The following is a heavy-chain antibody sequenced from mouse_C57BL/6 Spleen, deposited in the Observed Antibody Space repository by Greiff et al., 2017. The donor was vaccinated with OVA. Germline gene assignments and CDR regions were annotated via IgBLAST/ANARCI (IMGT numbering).Heavy chain of an antibody. V-gene: IGHV14-4*01. CDR1: GFNIKDDY. J-gene: IGHJ3*01. Sequence: EVQLQQSGAELVRPGASVKLSCTASGFNIKDDYMHWVKQRPEQGLEWIGWIDPENGDTEYASKFQGKATITADTSSNTAYLQLSSLTSEDTAVYDGTTKAYGNDGWFAYWGQGTLVTVSA. CDR2: IDPENGDT. CDR3: TTKAYGNDGWFAY. D-gene: IGHD2-2*01.